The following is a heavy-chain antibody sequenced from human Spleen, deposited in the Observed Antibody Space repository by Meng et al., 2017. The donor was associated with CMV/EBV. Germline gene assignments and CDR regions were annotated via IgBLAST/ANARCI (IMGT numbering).Heavy chain of an antibody. CDR2: ISSSSSYI. D-gene: IGHD2-2*01. V-gene: IGHV3-21*01. CDR3: ASLIVVVPAARESYYYYGMDV. CDR1: GFTFSSHS. J-gene: IGHJ6*02. Sequence: GESLKISCAASGFTFSSHSMNWVRQAPGKGLEWVSSISSSSSYIYYADSLKGRFTISRDNAKNSLYLQMNSLRAEDTAVYYCASLIVVVPAARESYYYYGMDVWGQGTTVTVSS.